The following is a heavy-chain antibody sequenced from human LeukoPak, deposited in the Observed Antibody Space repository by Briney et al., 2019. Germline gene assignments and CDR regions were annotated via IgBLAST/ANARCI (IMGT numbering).Heavy chain of an antibody. CDR3: AREMGLNIVATFGY. CDR1: GFTFSNYG. D-gene: IGHD5-12*01. V-gene: IGHV3-33*01. J-gene: IGHJ4*02. Sequence: GGSLRLSCAACGFTFSNYGMHWVRQAPGKGLEWVALIWYDGSNKYYADSVQGRFIISRDNSKNTLYLQMNSLRAEDTAVYYCAREMGLNIVATFGYWGQGTLVTVSS. CDR2: IWYDGSNK.